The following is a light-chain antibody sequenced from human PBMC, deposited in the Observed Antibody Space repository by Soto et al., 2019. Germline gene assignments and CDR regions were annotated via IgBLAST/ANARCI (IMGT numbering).Light chain of an antibody. Sequence: DIVMTQSPLSLSVTPGEPASISCRSSQSLLHSNGYNYLDWYLQKPGQSPQLLIYLGSNRASGVPDRFSGSGSGTDFTLKISRVEAEDVGFYYCMQALQAPLTFGQGTRVEIK. CDR2: LGS. V-gene: IGKV2-28*01. CDR3: MQALQAPLT. J-gene: IGKJ1*01. CDR1: QSLLHSNGYNY.